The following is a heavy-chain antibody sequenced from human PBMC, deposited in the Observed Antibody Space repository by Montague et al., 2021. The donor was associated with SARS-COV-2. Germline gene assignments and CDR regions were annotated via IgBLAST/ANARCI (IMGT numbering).Heavy chain of an antibody. J-gene: IGHJ3*02. CDR1: GESFSGTY. CDR3: ARGTGPRSITLFGVIISGHVFDI. Sequence: SETLSLTCAVYGESFSGTYWSWISQHPGTGLTSYGEITHCGSTNYNPSLKSRVIISVDTSKNQFSLKLSSVTAADTAVYYCARGTGPRSITLFGVIISGHVFDIWGQGTMVTVSS. CDR2: ITHCGST. V-gene: IGHV4-34*01. D-gene: IGHD3-3*01.